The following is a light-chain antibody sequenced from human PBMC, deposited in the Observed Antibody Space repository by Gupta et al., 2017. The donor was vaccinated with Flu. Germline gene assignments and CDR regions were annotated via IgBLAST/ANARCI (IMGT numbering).Light chain of an antibody. J-gene: IGLJ3*02. Sequence: QSVLTQPPPASGTPGQRVTISCSGSSSNIGSNTVNWYQQFPGTAPKVLIYSNNQRPSGVPDRFSGSKSGTSASLAISGLQSEDEADYFCATWDDSLNAWVFGGGTKLTVL. V-gene: IGLV1-44*01. CDR1: SSNIGSNT. CDR3: ATWDDSLNAWV. CDR2: SNN.